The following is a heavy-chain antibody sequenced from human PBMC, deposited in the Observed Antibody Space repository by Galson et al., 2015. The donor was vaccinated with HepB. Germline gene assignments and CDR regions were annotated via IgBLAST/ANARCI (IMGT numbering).Heavy chain of an antibody. Sequence: SLRLSCAASGFTFSSYGMHWVRQAPGKGLEWVAVISYDGSNKYYADSVKGRFTISRDNSKNTLYLQMNSLRAEDTAVYYCAKDRCSSTSCYYYYYYMDVWGKGTTVTVSS. D-gene: IGHD2-2*01. CDR1: GFTFSSYG. J-gene: IGHJ6*03. V-gene: IGHV3-30*18. CDR3: AKDRCSSTSCYYYYYYMDV. CDR2: ISYDGSNK.